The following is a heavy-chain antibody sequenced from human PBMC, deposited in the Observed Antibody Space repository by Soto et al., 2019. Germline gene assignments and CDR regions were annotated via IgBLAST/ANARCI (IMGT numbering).Heavy chain of an antibody. D-gene: IGHD3-3*02. CDR2: IYHSGST. CDR3: ARVLGNDAFDI. Sequence: QVQLQESGPGLVKPSGTLSLTCAVSGGSISSSNWWSWVRKPPGKGLEWIGEIYHSGSTNYNPSLKSRVAISVDKCKNQFSLKLSSVTAADTAVYYCARVLGNDAFDIWGQGTMVTVSS. V-gene: IGHV4-4*02. J-gene: IGHJ3*02. CDR1: GGSISSSNW.